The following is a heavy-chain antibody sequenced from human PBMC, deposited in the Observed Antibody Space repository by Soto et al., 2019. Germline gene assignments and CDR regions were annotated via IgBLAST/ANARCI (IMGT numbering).Heavy chain of an antibody. Sequence: QLQLQESGSGLVKPSQTLSLTCAVSGGSISSGGYSWSWIRQPPGKGLEWIGYIYHSGSTYYNPSLKSRVTISVDRAKNQFSLKPSSVTAADKAVYYCAGGRGVARNYWGQGTLVTVSS. CDR2: IYHSGST. D-gene: IGHD5-12*01. V-gene: IGHV4-30-2*01. CDR1: GGSISSGGYS. J-gene: IGHJ4*02. CDR3: AGGRGVARNY.